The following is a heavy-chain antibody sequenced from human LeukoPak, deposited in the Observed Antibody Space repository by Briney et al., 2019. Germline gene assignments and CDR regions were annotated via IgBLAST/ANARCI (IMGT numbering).Heavy chain of an antibody. Sequence: SETLSLTCAVYGGSFSGYYWSWIRQPPGKGLEWIGNVYYSTNTYYNPSLKSRVTISVDTSKNQFSLKLSSVTAADTAIYYCARHSRSAYSGYENAFDIWGQGTVVTVSS. D-gene: IGHD5-12*01. J-gene: IGHJ3*02. CDR1: GGSFSGYY. CDR3: ARHSRSAYSGYENAFDI. V-gene: IGHV4-34*01. CDR2: VYYSTNT.